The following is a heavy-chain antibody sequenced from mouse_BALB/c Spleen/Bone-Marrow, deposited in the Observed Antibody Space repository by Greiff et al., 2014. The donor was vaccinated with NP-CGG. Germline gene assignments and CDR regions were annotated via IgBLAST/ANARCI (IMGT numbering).Heavy chain of an antibody. Sequence: VQLKESGGDLVEPGGSLKLSCAASGFTFSSYGMSWVRQTPDKRLEWVATISSGGSYTYYPDSVKGRFTISRDNAKNTLYLQMSSLKSEDTAMYYCARHRDAMDYWGQGTSVTVSS. D-gene: IGHD3-3*01. CDR2: ISSGGSYT. J-gene: IGHJ4*01. V-gene: IGHV5-6*01. CDR3: ARHRDAMDY. CDR1: GFTFSSYG.